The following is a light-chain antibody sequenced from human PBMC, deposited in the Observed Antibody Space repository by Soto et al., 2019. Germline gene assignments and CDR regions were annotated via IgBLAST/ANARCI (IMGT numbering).Light chain of an antibody. CDR3: ASYAGNNNFVL. CDR1: SSDVGAYNY. CDR2: EVT. V-gene: IGLV2-8*01. J-gene: IGLJ2*01. Sequence: QSVLAQPPSASESPGQSVTISCTGTSSDVGAYNYVSWYQQHPGKAPKLVIYEVTERPSGVPERFSGSKSGSTASLTVSGLQAEDEALYYCASYAGNNNFVLFGGGTQLTVL.